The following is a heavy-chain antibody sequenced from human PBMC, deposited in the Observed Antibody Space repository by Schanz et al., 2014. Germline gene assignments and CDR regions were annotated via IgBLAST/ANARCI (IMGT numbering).Heavy chain of an antibody. Sequence: QVQLVESGGGVVQPGRSRRLSCATSGLNFDYYGMNWVRQAPGKGLEWVAVISYDGVNTYYADSVKGRFTISRDNSKNTLYLQMNSLRGEDTAVYYCASPALVQGLMPEYYFDYWGQGTLVTVSS. CDR3: ASPALVQGLMPEYYFDY. CDR2: ISYDGVNT. CDR1: GLNFDYYG. D-gene: IGHD3-10*01. J-gene: IGHJ4*02. V-gene: IGHV3-30*19.